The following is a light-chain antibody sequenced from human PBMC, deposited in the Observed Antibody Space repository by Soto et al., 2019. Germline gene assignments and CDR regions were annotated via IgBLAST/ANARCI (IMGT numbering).Light chain of an antibody. CDR2: GAS. J-gene: IGKJ1*01. CDR1: ESMSNC. V-gene: IGKV1-5*01. CDR3: QQCHRYLT. Sequence: DIQMTQSHSTLSASVGDRVTITCRASESMSNCLAWYQQKPGKAPKLLISGASSLQSGVPSRFSGSASGTEFTLTISSLQPDDIATYYCQQCHRYLTFGQGTKVDNK.